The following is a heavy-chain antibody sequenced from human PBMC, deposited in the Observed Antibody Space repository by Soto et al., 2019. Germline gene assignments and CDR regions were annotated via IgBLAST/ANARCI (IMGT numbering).Heavy chain of an antibody. J-gene: IGHJ5*02. CDR1: GYTFATYA. Sequence: QVQLVQSGAEVKKPGASVKVSCKASGYTFATYAIHWVRQGPGQGLGWMGLINPATGNTEYSEKFQDRVTITRDTSASTANLELRGLRSEATAVYSGARRSNSAGWLEPGGQGTRVTFSS. CDR3: ARRSNSAGWLEP. V-gene: IGHV1-3*01. CDR2: INPATGNT.